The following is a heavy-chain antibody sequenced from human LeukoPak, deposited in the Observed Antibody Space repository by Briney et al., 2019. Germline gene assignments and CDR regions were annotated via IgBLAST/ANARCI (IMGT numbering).Heavy chain of an antibody. CDR3: ARVMRTIFGVVTFDY. J-gene: IGHJ4*02. CDR1: GFTFSSYW. D-gene: IGHD3-3*01. Sequence: PGGSLRLSCAASGFTFSSYWMSWVRQAPGKGLEWVANIKQDGSEKYYVDSVKGRFTISRDNAKNSLYLQMNSLRAEDTAVYYCARVMRTIFGVVTFDYWGQGTLVTVSS. CDR2: IKQDGSEK. V-gene: IGHV3-7*01.